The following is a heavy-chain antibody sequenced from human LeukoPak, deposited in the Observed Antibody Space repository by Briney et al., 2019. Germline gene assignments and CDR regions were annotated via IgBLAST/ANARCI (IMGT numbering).Heavy chain of an antibody. Sequence: SETLSLTCTVSGVSISSSSYYWGWIRQPPGKGLEWIGSIYYSGSTYYNPSLKSRVTISVDTSKNQFSLKLSSVTAADTAVYYCAREGAVAENHYWSQGTLVTVSS. CDR2: IYYSGST. D-gene: IGHD6-19*01. J-gene: IGHJ4*02. CDR3: AREGAVAENHY. V-gene: IGHV4-39*07. CDR1: GVSISSSSYY.